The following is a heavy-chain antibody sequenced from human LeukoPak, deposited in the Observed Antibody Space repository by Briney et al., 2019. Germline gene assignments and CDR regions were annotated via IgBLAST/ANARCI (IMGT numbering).Heavy chain of an antibody. D-gene: IGHD3-10*01. CDR1: GFTFSSYA. V-gene: IGHV3-74*01. J-gene: IGHJ4*02. CDR2: INTDGSST. Sequence: GGSLRLSCAASGFTFSSYAMSWVRQAPGKGLVWVSRINTDGSSTSYADSVKGRFTISRDNAKNTLYLQMNSLRAEDTAVYYCAREIRRVIDYWGQGTLVTVSS. CDR3: AREIRRVIDY.